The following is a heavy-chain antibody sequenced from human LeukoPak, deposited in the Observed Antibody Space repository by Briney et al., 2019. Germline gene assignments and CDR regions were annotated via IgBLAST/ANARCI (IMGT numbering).Heavy chain of an antibody. CDR1: GGTFSSYA. J-gene: IGHJ4*02. CDR2: IIPIFGIA. V-gene: IGHV1-69*04. CDR3: ARDQRDIVVDN. Sequence: ASVKVSCKASGGTFSSYAISWLRQAPGQGLEWMGRIIPIFGIANYARKFQGRVTITADKSTSTAYMELSSLRSEDTAVYYCARDQRDIVVDNWGQGTLVTVSS. D-gene: IGHD2-15*01.